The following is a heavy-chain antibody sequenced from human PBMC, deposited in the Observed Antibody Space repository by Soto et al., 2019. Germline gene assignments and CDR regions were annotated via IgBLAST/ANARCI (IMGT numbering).Heavy chain of an antibody. D-gene: IGHD3-22*01. V-gene: IGHV4-38-2*01. CDR3: AGYDSGTSFHY. CDR2: IYHSGST. Sequence: SETLSLTCAVSGYSISSGYYWGWIRQPPGKGLEWIGSIYHSGSTYYNPSLKGRVTISVDTSKNQFSLKLSSVTAADTAVYYCAGYDSGTSFHYWGQGPLVTVSS. J-gene: IGHJ4*02. CDR1: GYSISSGYY.